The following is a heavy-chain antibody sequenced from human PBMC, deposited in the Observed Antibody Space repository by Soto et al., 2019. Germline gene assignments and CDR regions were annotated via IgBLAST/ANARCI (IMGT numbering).Heavy chain of an antibody. CDR3: AREGLGYSYGYDSNWFDP. Sequence: PGGSLRLSCAASGFTFSSYGMHWVRQAPGKGLEWVAVIWYDGSNKYYADSVKGRFTISRDNSKNTLYLQMNSLRAEDTAVYYCAREGLGYSYGYDSNWFDPWGQGTLVTVSS. V-gene: IGHV3-33*01. D-gene: IGHD5-18*01. CDR2: IWYDGSNK. J-gene: IGHJ5*02. CDR1: GFTFSSYG.